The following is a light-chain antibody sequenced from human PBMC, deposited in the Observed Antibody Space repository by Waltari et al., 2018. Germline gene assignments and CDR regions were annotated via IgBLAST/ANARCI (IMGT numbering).Light chain of an antibody. CDR2: GAS. J-gene: IGKJ4*01. V-gene: IGKV1-39*01. CDR1: QGISTY. Sequence: DIQMTQSPSSLSASVGDRVTITCRASQGISTYLNWYQQKPGKAPKLLIYGASSFQGGVPSRFSGSGSGTDFTLTISSLQPEEFATYYCQQSSSTPPTFGGGTKVEIK. CDR3: QQSSSTPPT.